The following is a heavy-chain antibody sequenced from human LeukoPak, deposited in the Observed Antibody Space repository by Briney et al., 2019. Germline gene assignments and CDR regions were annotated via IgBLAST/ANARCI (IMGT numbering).Heavy chain of an antibody. CDR3: TKAVLWFGELLLDYYFDF. D-gene: IGHD3-10*01. CDR2: IKSKTDSGTT. Sequence: GGSLRLSCAASGFTFSNAWMSWVRQAPGKGLEWVVLIKSKTDSGTTDYAAPVKGRFTISRDDSKNTLYLQMNSLKTEDTAVYYCTKAVLWFGELLLDYYFDFWGQGTLVTVSS. J-gene: IGHJ4*01. CDR1: GFTFSNAW. V-gene: IGHV3-15*01.